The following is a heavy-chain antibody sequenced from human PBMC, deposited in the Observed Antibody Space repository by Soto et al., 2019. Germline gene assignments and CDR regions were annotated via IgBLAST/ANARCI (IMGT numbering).Heavy chain of an antibody. CDR1: GLTFSSYW. V-gene: IGHV3-7*01. J-gene: IGHJ4*02. CDR3: ARTLACDY. CDR2: IKQDGSEK. Sequence: PGGSLRLSCTASGLTFSSYWMSWVRQAPGKGLEWVANIKQDGSEKYYVDSVKGRFTISRDNAKNSLYLQMNSLRAEDTAVYYYARTLACDYWAQGTLVTVSS. D-gene: IGHD3-16*01.